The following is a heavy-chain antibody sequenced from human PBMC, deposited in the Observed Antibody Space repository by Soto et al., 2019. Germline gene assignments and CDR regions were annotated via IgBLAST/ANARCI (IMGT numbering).Heavy chain of an antibody. V-gene: IGHV4-59*12. Sequence: SETLSLTCSVSNGSISGFYWTWIRQPPGKILEWIGYIHYSGRTDYNPSLTSRATMSVDTSKNQFSLNLKSITAADTAVYYCVRVGVGIGNHFDSWGRGTLVTSPQ. J-gene: IGHJ4*02. CDR3: VRVGVGIGNHFDS. CDR1: NGSISGFY. D-gene: IGHD1-26*01. CDR2: IHYSGRT.